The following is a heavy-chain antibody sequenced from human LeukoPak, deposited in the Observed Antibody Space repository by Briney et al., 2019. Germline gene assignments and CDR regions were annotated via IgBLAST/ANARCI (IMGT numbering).Heavy chain of an antibody. CDR2: ISSSSSYI. CDR3: AXDLXRDVPXAIVY. Sequence: PGGSLRLSCAASGFTFSSYSMNWVRQAPGKGLEWVSSISSSSSYIYYADSVKGRFTISRDNAKNSLYLQMNSLRAEDTAVYYCAXDLXRDVPXAIVYWGQGTLVTV. J-gene: IGHJ4*02. V-gene: IGHV3-21*01. CDR1: GFTFSSYS. D-gene: IGHD2-2*01.